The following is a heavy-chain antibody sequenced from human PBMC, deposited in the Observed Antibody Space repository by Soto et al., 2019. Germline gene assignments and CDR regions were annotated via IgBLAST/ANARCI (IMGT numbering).Heavy chain of an antibody. V-gene: IGHV3-23*01. D-gene: IGHD5-12*01. J-gene: IGHJ3*01. CDR3: VREGRGSFDF. Sequence: GGSLRLSCAASGFIFTNYAVNWVRQAPGKGLEWVSVIGGRGNSAYYADSVQGRFTISRDNSKNTLSLQMSSLTADDTAIYYCVREGRGSFDFWGRGTMVTVSS. CDR2: IGGRGNSA. CDR1: GFIFTNYA.